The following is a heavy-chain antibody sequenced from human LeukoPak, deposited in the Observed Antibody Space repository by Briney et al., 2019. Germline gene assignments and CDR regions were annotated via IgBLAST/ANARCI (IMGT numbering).Heavy chain of an antibody. J-gene: IGHJ4*02. CDR1: GGSISSSSYY. D-gene: IGHD6-13*01. CDR2: IYYSGST. CDR3: ARLQLGGIAAGGNYY. Sequence: SETLSLTCTVSGGSISSSSYYWAWVRQPPGKGLEWIGSIYYSGSTYYNPALKSRVTISVDTTKSQFSLMLSYEPAEDTAVYYCARLQLGGIAAGGNYYWGQGTLVTVST. V-gene: IGHV4-39*01.